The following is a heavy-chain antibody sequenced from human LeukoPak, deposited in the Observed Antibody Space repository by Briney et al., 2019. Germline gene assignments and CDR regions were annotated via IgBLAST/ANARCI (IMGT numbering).Heavy chain of an antibody. D-gene: IGHD6-19*01. Sequence: GGSLRLSCAASGFTFDDYAMHWVRQAPGKGQEWVSGISWNSGSIGYADSVKGRFTISRDNAKNSLYLQMNSLRAEDTALYYCAKDLSYSSGWYGYYYYYYGMDVWGQGTTVTVSS. CDR2: ISWNSGSI. J-gene: IGHJ6*02. CDR1: GFTFDDYA. V-gene: IGHV3-9*01. CDR3: AKDLSYSSGWYGYYYYYYGMDV.